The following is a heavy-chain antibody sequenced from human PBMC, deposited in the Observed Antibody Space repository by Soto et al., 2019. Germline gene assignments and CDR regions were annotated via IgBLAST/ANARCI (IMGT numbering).Heavy chain of an antibody. V-gene: IGHV4-59*01. CDR2: IYYSGST. J-gene: IGHJ5*02. Sequence: SETLSLTCTVSGGSISSYYWSWIRQPPGKGLEWIGYIYYSGSTNYNPSLKSRVTISVDTSKNQFSLKLSSVTAADTAVYYCARGSRATGTTSWGQGTLVTVSS. CDR3: ARGSRATGTTS. CDR1: GGSISSYY. D-gene: IGHD1-1*01.